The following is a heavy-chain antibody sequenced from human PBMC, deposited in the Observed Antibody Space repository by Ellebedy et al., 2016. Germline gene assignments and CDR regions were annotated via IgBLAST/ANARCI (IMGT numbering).Heavy chain of an antibody. D-gene: IGHD3-10*01. CDR3: AKDHGAWFGELGIDY. CDR2: ISGSGGST. CDR1: GFTFSSYA. Sequence: GESLKISXAASGFTFSSYAMSWVRQAPGKGLEWVSAISGSGGSTYYADSVKGRFTISRDNSKNTLYLQMNSLRAEDTAVYYCAKDHGAWFGELGIDYWGQGTLVTVSS. J-gene: IGHJ4*02. V-gene: IGHV3-23*01.